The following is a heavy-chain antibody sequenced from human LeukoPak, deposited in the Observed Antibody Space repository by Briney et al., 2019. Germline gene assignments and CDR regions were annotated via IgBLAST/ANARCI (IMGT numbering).Heavy chain of an antibody. D-gene: IGHD3-3*01. CDR1: GYTFTSYD. CDR2: MNPNSGNT. Sequence: ASVKVSCKASGYTFTSYDINWVRQATGQGLEWMGWMNPNSGNTGYAQKFQGRVTITRNTSISAAYMELRSLRSEDTAGYYCARAYYDFWSGYYTVSFDYWGQGTLVTVSS. V-gene: IGHV1-8*03. J-gene: IGHJ4*02. CDR3: ARAYYDFWSGYYTVSFDY.